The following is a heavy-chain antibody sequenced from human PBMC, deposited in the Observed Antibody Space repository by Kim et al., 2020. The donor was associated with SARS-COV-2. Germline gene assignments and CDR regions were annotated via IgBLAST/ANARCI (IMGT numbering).Heavy chain of an antibody. J-gene: IGHJ4*02. CDR2: IYSGNTT. Sequence: GGSLRLSCAASGFTVSSNYMSWLRQAPGKGLEWLSVIYSGNTTYYVDSVKGRFIISRDNSKNTLYLQMSSLRVEDTAVYYCATNLAAAGVVWGQGTLVTV. CDR3: ATNLAAAGVV. V-gene: IGHV3-66*01. CDR1: GFTVSSNY. D-gene: IGHD6-13*01.